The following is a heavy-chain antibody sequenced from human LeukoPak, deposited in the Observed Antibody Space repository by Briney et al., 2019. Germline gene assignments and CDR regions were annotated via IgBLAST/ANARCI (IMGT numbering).Heavy chain of an antibody. V-gene: IGHV3-21*01. D-gene: IGHD2-21*02. CDR3: ARDASIVVETQAWFDP. Sequence: GSLRLSCAASGFTFSSYSMNWVRQAPGKGLEWVSSISSSSSYIYYADSVKGRFTISRDNAKNSLYLQMNSLRAEDTAVYYCARDASIVVETQAWFDPWGQGTLVTVSS. CDR2: ISSSSSYI. J-gene: IGHJ5*02. CDR1: GFTFSSYS.